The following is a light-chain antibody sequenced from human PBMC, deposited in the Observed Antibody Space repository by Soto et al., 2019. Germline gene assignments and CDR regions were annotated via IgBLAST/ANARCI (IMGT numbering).Light chain of an antibody. Sequence: QSVLTQPASVSGSPGQSITISCTGTSSDVGGYNYVSWYQQHPGKAPKLMIYAVTDRPSGVSSRFSGSKSGNTASLTISGLQAEDEADYYCSSYTSSSLRGSVFGTGTKVTVL. V-gene: IGLV2-14*01. CDR2: AVT. J-gene: IGLJ1*01. CDR3: SSYTSSSLRGSV. CDR1: SSDVGGYNY.